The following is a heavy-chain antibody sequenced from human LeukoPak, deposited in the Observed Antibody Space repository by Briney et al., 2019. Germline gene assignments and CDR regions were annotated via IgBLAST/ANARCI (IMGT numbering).Heavy chain of an antibody. CDR3: ARDSGDSGSYLPDY. J-gene: IGHJ4*02. Sequence: ASVKVSCKASGYTFTSYAMHWVRQAPGQRLEWMGWINAGNGNTKYSPKFQGRVTITRDTSASTAYMELSSLRSEDTAVYYCARDSGDSGSYLPDYWGQGTLVTVSS. D-gene: IGHD1-26*01. CDR2: INAGNGNT. V-gene: IGHV1-3*01. CDR1: GYTFTSYA.